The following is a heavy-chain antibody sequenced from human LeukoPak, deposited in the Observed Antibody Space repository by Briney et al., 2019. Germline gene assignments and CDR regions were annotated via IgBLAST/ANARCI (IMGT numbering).Heavy chain of an antibody. Sequence: SETLSLTCTVSGGSISSSSYYWGWIRQPPGKGLESIGSIYYSGSTYYNPSLKSRVTISVDTSKNQFSLKLSSVTAADTAVYYCAEYSSSADAFDIWGQGTMVTVSS. V-gene: IGHV4-39*01. CDR2: IYYSGST. CDR3: AEYSSSADAFDI. J-gene: IGHJ3*02. D-gene: IGHD6-6*01. CDR1: GGSISSSSYY.